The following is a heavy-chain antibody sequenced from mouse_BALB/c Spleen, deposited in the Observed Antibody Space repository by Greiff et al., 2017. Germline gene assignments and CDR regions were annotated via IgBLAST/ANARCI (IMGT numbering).Heavy chain of an antibody. CDR2: INPSTGYT. CDR3: ARSAYYGNSLFAY. V-gene: IGHV1-7*01. CDR1: GYTFTSYW. D-gene: IGHD2-10*01. J-gene: IGHJ3*01. Sequence: VKLQQSGAELAKPGASVKMSCKASGYTFTSYWMHWVKQRPGQGLEWIGYINPSTGYTEYNQKFKDKATLTADKSSSTAYMQLSSLTSEDSAVYYCARSAYYGNSLFAYWGQGTLVTVSA.